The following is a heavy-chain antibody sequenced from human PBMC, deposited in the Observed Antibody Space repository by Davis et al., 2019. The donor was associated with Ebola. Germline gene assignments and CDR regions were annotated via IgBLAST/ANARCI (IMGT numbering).Heavy chain of an antibody. CDR1: GGSISSYY. D-gene: IGHD6-6*01. Sequence: SETLSLTCTVSGGSISSYYWSWIRQPPGKGLEWIGEINHSGSTNYNPSLKSRVTISVDTSKNQFSLKLSSVTAADTAVYYCARHIGQLVVFSFWFDPWGQGTLVTVSS. V-gene: IGHV4-34*01. J-gene: IGHJ5*02. CDR3: ARHIGQLVVFSFWFDP. CDR2: INHSGST.